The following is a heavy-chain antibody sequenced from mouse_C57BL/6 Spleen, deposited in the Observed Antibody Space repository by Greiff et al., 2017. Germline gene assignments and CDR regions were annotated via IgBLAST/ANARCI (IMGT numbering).Heavy chain of an antibody. V-gene: IGHV5-4*01. D-gene: IGHD1-1*01. CDR3: ARDAYYGSSQYFDG. CDR1: GFTFSSYA. CDR2: ISDGGSYT. J-gene: IGHJ1*03. Sequence: EVQGVESGGGLVQPGGSLKLSCAASGFTFSSYAMSWVRQTPEKRLEWVATISDGGSYTYYPDNVKGRFTISRDNAKNNLYLQMSHLKSEDTAMYYCARDAYYGSSQYFDGWGTGTTVTVSS.